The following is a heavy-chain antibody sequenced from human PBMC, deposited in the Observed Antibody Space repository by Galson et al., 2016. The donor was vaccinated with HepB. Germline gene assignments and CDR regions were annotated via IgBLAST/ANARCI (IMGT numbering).Heavy chain of an antibody. J-gene: IGHJ3*02. CDR1: GYRFTSYW. CDR3: ARRSVFGWFGEFGAEYDAVDI. Sequence: QSGAEVKKPGESLKISCKGSGYRFTSYWIGWVRQMPGKGLEWMGIIYPGDSDTRYSPSFQGQVTISADKSISTAYLQGSSLKASDTAIYFCARRSVFGWFGEFGAEYDAVDIWGQGTKVTVSS. D-gene: IGHD3-10*01. V-gene: IGHV5-51*03. CDR2: IYPGDSDT.